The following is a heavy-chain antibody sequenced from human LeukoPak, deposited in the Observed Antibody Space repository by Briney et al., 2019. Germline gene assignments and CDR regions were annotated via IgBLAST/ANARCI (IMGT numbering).Heavy chain of an antibody. Sequence: PGGSLRLSCAASGNYLMHWVRQAPGKGLEWVSSITSSSTTIYYADPVKGRFTISRDNAKNSLYLQMNSLRDEDTAVYYCVRDAAYSAFNMWGQGTMVTVSS. J-gene: IGHJ3*02. CDR3: VRDAAYSAFNM. D-gene: IGHD4-11*01. CDR1: GNYL. V-gene: IGHV3-48*02. CDR2: ITSSSTTI.